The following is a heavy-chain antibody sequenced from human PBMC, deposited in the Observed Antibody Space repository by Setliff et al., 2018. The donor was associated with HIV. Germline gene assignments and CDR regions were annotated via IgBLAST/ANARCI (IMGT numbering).Heavy chain of an antibody. D-gene: IGHD3-10*02. V-gene: IGHV4-38-2*01. Sequence: TLSLTCDVSGYSINNIHYWSWIRQPPGKGLECLGNIYDGGTTYHNPSLKGRVTISIDTSKAQFSLKLISVTAADTAVYYCVRRDVSFLFGQFDSWGQGILVTVSS. CDR3: VRRDVSFLFGQFDS. J-gene: IGHJ4*02. CDR1: GYSINNIHY. CDR2: IYDGGTT.